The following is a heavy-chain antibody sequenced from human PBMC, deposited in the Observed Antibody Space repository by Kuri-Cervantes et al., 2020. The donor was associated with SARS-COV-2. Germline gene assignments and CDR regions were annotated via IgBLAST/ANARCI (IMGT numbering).Heavy chain of an antibody. Sequence: GESLKISCMGSGYSFTSYWIGWVRQMPGKGLEWMGIIYPGDSDTRYSPSFQGQVTISADKSISTAYLQWSSLKASDTAMYYCARQSADCSSTSCYIDYWGQGTLVTVSS. J-gene: IGHJ4*02. CDR3: ARQSADCSSTSCYIDY. CDR1: GYSFTSYW. D-gene: IGHD2-2*02. V-gene: IGHV5-51*01. CDR2: IYPGDSDT.